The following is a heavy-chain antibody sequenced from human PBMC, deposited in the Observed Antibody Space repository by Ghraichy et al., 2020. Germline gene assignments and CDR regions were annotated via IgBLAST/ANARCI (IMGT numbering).Heavy chain of an antibody. Sequence: GGSLRLSCTTSEFPFSNTWMSWVRQAPGKGLEWVGRIKSKTDGETTDYTAPVKGRFIISRDDSTDTLYLQMNSLKIEDTAVYYCTAVQGWSSWGPFDYWGQGTLVTVSS. CDR1: EFPFSNTW. D-gene: IGHD1-26*01. V-gene: IGHV3-15*01. J-gene: IGHJ4*02. CDR2: IKSKTDGETT. CDR3: TAVQGWSSWGPFDY.